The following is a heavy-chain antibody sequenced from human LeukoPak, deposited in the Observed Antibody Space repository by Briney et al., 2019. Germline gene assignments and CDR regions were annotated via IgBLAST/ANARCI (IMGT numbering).Heavy chain of an antibody. Sequence: GGSLRLSCAASGFTFSSCGMHWVRQAPGKGLEWVAVISYDGSNKYYADSVKGRFTISRDNPKNTLYLQMNSLRAEDTAVYYCAKADHDFWSGYYDYWGQGTLVTVSS. CDR3: AKADHDFWSGYYDY. CDR2: ISYDGSNK. CDR1: GFTFSSCG. J-gene: IGHJ4*02. D-gene: IGHD3-3*01. V-gene: IGHV3-30*18.